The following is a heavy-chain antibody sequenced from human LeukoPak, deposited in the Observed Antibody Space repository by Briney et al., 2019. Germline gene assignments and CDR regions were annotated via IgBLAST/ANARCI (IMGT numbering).Heavy chain of an antibody. Sequence: SETLSLTCVVYGGSFSGYYWSWVRQPPGKGLEWIGYIYYSGSTNYNPSLKSRVTMSVDTSQHQFSLKLTSVTAADTAVYYCAREREYHYDSSGYYRDAFDIWGQGTMVTVSS. CDR1: GGSFSGYY. CDR2: IYYSGST. V-gene: IGHV4-59*01. D-gene: IGHD3-22*01. J-gene: IGHJ3*02. CDR3: AREREYHYDSSGYYRDAFDI.